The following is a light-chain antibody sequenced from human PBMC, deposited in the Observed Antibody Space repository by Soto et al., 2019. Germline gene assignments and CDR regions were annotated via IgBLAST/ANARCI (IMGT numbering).Light chain of an antibody. J-gene: IGLJ1*01. Sequence: QSVLTQPASVAGSPGQSVTISCTGTSSDFGGYNYVSWFQQHPGKAPKLIIYDVSDRPSGVSSRFSGSKSGNTASLTISGLQAEDEADYFCSSYTSSSTPYVFGTGTKVTVL. V-gene: IGLV2-14*01. CDR2: DVS. CDR3: SSYTSSSTPYV. CDR1: SSDFGGYNY.